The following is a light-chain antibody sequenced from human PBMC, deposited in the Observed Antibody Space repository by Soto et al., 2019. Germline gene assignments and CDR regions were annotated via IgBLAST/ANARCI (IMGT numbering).Light chain of an antibody. J-gene: IGKJ1*01. Sequence: EIVLPQSPGTLSLSPGERATLSCRASQSVSSNSLAWFQHKSGQPPRLLIYAASSRATGIPGRFSGSGSGTDFTLTISRLELEDFGVYYCDQFGSSPARTFGKGTKVEIK. CDR3: DQFGSSPART. CDR1: QSVSSNS. CDR2: AAS. V-gene: IGKV3-20*01.